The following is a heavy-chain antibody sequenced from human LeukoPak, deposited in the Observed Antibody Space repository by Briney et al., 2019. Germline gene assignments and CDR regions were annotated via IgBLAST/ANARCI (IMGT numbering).Heavy chain of an antibody. CDR3: ARVSYGSGSYWEQIYAFDI. J-gene: IGHJ3*02. CDR1: GGTFSSYA. CDR2: IIPIFGTA. V-gene: IGHV1-69*13. D-gene: IGHD3-10*01. Sequence: SVKVSCKASGGTFSSYAISWVRQAPGQGLEWMGRIIPIFGTANYAQKFQGRVTITADESTSTAYMELSSLRSEDTAVYYCARVSYGSGSYWEQIYAFDIWGQGTMVTVSS.